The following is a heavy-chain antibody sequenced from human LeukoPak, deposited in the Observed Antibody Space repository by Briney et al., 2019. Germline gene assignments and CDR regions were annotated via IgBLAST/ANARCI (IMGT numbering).Heavy chain of an antibody. CDR1: GYTFTRYD. Sequence: ASVKVSCKASGYTFTRYDINWVRQATGQGLEWMGWMNPNSGNTGYAQKFQGRVTMTRNTSISTAYMEPSSLRSEDTAVYYCARGVLGYCSSTSCHSYYYYYYGMDVWGQGTTVTVSS. J-gene: IGHJ6*02. V-gene: IGHV1-8*01. D-gene: IGHD2-2*01. CDR2: MNPNSGNT. CDR3: ARGVLGYCSSTSCHSYYYYYYGMDV.